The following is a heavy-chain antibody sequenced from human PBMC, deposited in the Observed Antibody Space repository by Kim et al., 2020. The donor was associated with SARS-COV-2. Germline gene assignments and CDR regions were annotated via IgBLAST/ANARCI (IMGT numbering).Heavy chain of an antibody. Sequence: SETLSLTCAVYGGSFSGYYWSWIRQPPGKGLEWIGEINHSGSTNYNPSLKSRVTISVDTSKNQFSLKLSSVTAADTAVYYCARVPNPQLVSDYWGQGTLVTVSS. V-gene: IGHV4-34*01. CDR3: ARVPNPQLVSDY. CDR2: INHSGST. CDR1: GGSFSGYY. D-gene: IGHD6-6*01. J-gene: IGHJ4*02.